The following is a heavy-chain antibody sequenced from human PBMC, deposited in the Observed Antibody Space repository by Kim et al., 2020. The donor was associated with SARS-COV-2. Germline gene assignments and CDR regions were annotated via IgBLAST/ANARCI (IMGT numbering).Heavy chain of an antibody. CDR2: INPSGGST. D-gene: IGHD6-19*01. J-gene: IGHJ4*02. V-gene: IGHV1-46*01. Sequence: ASVKVSCKASGYTFTSYYMHWVRQAPGQGLEWMGIINPSGGSTSYAQKFQGRVTMTRDTSTSTVYMELSSLRSEDTAVYYCARDGARIAVAGTLEDWGQGTLVTVSS. CDR1: GYTFTSYY. CDR3: ARDGARIAVAGTLED.